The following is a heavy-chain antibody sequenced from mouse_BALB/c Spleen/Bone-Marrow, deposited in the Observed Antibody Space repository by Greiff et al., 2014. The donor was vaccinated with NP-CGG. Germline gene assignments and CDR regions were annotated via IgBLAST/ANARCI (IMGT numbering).Heavy chain of an antibody. V-gene: IGHV1-4*01. J-gene: IGHJ4*01. D-gene: IGHD4-1*02. Sequence: QVQLKESGAELARPGASVKMSCKAPGYTFTSYTMHWVKQRPGQGLEWIGYITPNSDHTNYNQKFKDRATLTADKSSSTAYMQLSSLTSEDSAIYYCSRSTFAHVMDSWGQGTSVTVSS. CDR3: SRSTFAHVMDS. CDR1: GYTFTSYT. CDR2: ITPNSDHT.